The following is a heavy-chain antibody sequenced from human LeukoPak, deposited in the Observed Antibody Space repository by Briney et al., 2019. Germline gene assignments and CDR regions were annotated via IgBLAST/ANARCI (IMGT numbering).Heavy chain of an antibody. CDR1: GFTFSSYA. CDR3: ARERRGALDY. V-gene: IGHV3-30*04. J-gene: IGHJ4*02. D-gene: IGHD5-12*01. CDR2: ISYDGSNI. Sequence: GGSLRLSCAASGFTFSSYAMHWVRQAPGKGLEWVAVISYDGSNIYYADSVKGRFTISRDNSKNTLYLQMNSLRAEDTAVYYCARERRGALDYWGQGTLVTVSS.